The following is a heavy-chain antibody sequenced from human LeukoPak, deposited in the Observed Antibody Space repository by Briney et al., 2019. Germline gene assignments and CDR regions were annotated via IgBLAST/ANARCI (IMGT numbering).Heavy chain of an antibody. D-gene: IGHD5-18*01. V-gene: IGHV3-53*01. Sequence: GGSLRLSCAASGFVVRNNHMGWVRQAPEKGLEWVSLIYSGGDTSYADSVKGRFTISRDRSKNTLYLQMKSLRAEDTAVYYCARALHSYGLSYYFDFWGQGTLLTVSS. CDR3: ARALHSYGLSYYFDF. CDR1: GFVVRNNH. CDR2: IYSGGDT. J-gene: IGHJ4*01.